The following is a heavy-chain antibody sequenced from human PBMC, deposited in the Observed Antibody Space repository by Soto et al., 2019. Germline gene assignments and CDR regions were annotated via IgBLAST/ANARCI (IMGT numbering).Heavy chain of an antibody. V-gene: IGHV5-10-1*01. Sequence: GESLKISCKGSGYSFTSYWISWVRQMPGKGLEWMGRIDPSDSYTNYSPSFQGHVTISADKSISTAYLQWSSLKASDTAMYYCARCKPSNRDYTGGFDPWGQGTLVTVSS. CDR2: IDPSDSYT. D-gene: IGHD2-8*02. CDR1: GYSFTSYW. J-gene: IGHJ5*02. CDR3: ARCKPSNRDYTGGFDP.